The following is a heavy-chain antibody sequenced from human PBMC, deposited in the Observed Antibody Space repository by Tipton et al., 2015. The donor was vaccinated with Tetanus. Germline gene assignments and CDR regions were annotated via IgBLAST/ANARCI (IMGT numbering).Heavy chain of an antibody. CDR1: GFSFRSYW. CDR3: AKRGEARANWFDS. Sequence: SLRLSCAASGFSFRSYWMHWVRQSPGKGLVWVSRIKSDGSKTTYADSVKGRFTISRDNAKNSLYLQMNTLRDDDTAVYFCAKRGEARANWFDSWGQGALVTVSS. CDR2: IKSDGSKT. D-gene: IGHD2-21*01. J-gene: IGHJ5*01. V-gene: IGHV3-74*03.